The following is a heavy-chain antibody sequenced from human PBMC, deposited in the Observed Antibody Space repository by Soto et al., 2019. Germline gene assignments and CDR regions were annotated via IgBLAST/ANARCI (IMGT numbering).Heavy chain of an antibody. CDR1: GYSFTSYW. J-gene: IGHJ6*02. V-gene: IGHV5-10-1*01. Sequence: PGESLKISCKGSGYSFTSYWISWVRQMPGKGLEWMGRIDPSDSYTNYSPSFQGHVTISADKSISTAYLQWSSLKASDTAMYYCARRIAARAIDYYYYYGMDVWGQGTTVTVSS. D-gene: IGHD6-13*01. CDR3: ARRIAARAIDYYYYYGMDV. CDR2: IDPSDSYT.